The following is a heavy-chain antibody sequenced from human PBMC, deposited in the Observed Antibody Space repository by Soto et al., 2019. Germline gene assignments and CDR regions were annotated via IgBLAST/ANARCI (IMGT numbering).Heavy chain of an antibody. CDR2: VYYSGST. CDR1: GGSVSSGYYY. V-gene: IGHV4-61*01. D-gene: IGHD2-2*02. J-gene: IGHJ4*02. Sequence: QVQLQESGPGLVKPSETLSLTCTVSGGSVSSGYYYWCWIRQPPGKGLEWIGYVYYSGSTNYNPSLTSRVTTSVDTSKTQFSLKLNSVTAADTAVYYCARDIALVPSAIFDWGQGTLVTVSS. CDR3: ARDIALVPSAIFD.